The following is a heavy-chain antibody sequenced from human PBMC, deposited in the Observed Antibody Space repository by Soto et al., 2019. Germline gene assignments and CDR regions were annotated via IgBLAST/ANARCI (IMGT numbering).Heavy chain of an antibody. V-gene: IGHV3-23*01. CDR1: GFIFSTYD. D-gene: IGHD1-1*01. CDR2: ISYNAYRT. Sequence: GGSLRLSCAASGFIFSTYDMTWVRQAPGKGLEWVSQISYNAYRTYYADSVKGRFIISRDDSKNMLSLQMDSLRAEDTAIYYCAKLWTPDPHWYFDLWGRGTLVTVSS. J-gene: IGHJ2*01. CDR3: AKLWTPDPHWYFDL.